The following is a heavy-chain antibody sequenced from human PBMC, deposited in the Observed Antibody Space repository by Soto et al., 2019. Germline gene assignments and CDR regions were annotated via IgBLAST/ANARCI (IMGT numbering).Heavy chain of an antibody. CDR1: GFSLSTSGMC. CDR2: IDWDDDK. J-gene: IGHJ4*02. D-gene: IGHD3-9*01. CDR3: ARIDLGYDILTGYYY. Sequence: SGPTLVNPTQTLTLTCTFSGFSLSTSGMCVSWIRQPPGKALEWLALIDWDDDKYYSTSLKTRLTISKDTSKNQVVLTMTNMDPVDTATYYCARIDLGYDILTGYYYWGQGTLVTVSS. V-gene: IGHV2-70*01.